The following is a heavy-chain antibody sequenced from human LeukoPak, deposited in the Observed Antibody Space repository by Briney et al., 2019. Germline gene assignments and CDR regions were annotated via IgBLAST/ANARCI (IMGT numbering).Heavy chain of an antibody. Sequence: ASVKVSCKASGYTSTDYYMHWVRQAPGQGFEWMGWINPNDGDTNYAQKFQGRVTMTRDTSISTAHMEVSRLRSNDTAVYYCARANFLYCSSSTCLFDYWGQGTLVTVSS. CDR2: INPNDGDT. V-gene: IGHV1-2*02. CDR1: GYTSTDYY. D-gene: IGHD2-2*01. CDR3: ARANFLYCSSSTCLFDY. J-gene: IGHJ4*02.